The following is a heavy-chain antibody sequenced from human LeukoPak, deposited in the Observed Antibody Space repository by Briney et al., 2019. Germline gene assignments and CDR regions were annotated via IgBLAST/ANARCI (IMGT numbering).Heavy chain of an antibody. J-gene: IGHJ3*02. D-gene: IGHD3-10*01. CDR2: ISAYNGNT. CDR3: ASKRGAFDI. Sequence: ASVKVSCKASGYTFTSYGISWVRQAPGQGLEWMVWISAYNGNTNYAQKLQGRVTMTRDTSISTAYMELSRLRSDDTAVYYCASKRGAFDIWGQGTMVTVSS. CDR1: GYTFTSYG. V-gene: IGHV1-18*01.